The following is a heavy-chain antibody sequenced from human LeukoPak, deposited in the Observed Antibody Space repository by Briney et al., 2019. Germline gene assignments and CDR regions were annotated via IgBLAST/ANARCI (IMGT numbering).Heavy chain of an antibody. CDR1: GFTFSTYL. Sequence: PGGSLRLSCAASGFTFSTYLMHWVRQAPGKRLVWVARINSDGSSTSYADSVKGRFTISRDNAKNTLYLQMISLTADDTAVYYCARGGYGDKLAFWGQGALVTVSS. CDR2: INSDGSST. D-gene: IGHD4-23*01. J-gene: IGHJ4*02. V-gene: IGHV3-74*01. CDR3: ARGGYGDKLAF.